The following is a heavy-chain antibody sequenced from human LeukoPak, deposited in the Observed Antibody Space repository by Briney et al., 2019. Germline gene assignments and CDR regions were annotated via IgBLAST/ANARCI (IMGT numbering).Heavy chain of an antibody. J-gene: IGHJ6*03. V-gene: IGHV3-21*01. Sequence: PGGSLGLSCAASGFTVSSNYMSWVRQAPGKGLEWVSSISSSSSYIYYADSVKGRFTISRDNAKNSLYLQMNSLRAEDTAVYYCAKVGIDFWSGSYQYHMDVWGKGTTVTVSS. D-gene: IGHD3-3*01. CDR3: AKVGIDFWSGSYQYHMDV. CDR2: ISSSSSYI. CDR1: GFTVSSNY.